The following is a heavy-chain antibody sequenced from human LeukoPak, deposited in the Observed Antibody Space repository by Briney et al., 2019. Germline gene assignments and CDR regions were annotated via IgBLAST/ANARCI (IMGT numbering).Heavy chain of an antibody. CDR1: GGSISSGGYY. V-gene: IGHV4-31*03. CDR3: ARGFDAFDI. Sequence: SETLSLTCTVSGGSISSGGYYWSWIRQHPGKGLEWIGYIYYSGSTYYNPPLKTRDTISVDTSKNQFSLKLSSVTAADTAVYYCARGFDAFDIWGHGTMVTVSS. J-gene: IGHJ3*02. CDR2: IYYSGST.